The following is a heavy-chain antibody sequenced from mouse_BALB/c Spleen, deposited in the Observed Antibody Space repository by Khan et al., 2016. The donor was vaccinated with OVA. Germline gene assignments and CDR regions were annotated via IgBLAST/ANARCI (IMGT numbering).Heavy chain of an antibody. D-gene: IGHD1-2*01. Sequence: VQLKESGPGLVKPSQSLSLTCTVTGYSITSGYGRYWSRQFPGNKLEWMGYISYSGSTNYNPSLKSRISITRDTSKKQFFLQLNSVTTDDTATYSCARTASIKYWGQGTTLTVSS. CDR1: GYSITSGYG. CDR2: ISYSGST. V-gene: IGHV3-2*02. CDR3: ARTASIKY. J-gene: IGHJ2*01.